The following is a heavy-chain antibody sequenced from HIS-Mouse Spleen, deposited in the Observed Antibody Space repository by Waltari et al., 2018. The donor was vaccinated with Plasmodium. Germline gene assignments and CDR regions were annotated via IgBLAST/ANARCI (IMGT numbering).Heavy chain of an antibody. CDR2: INHSGST. Sequence: QVQLQQWGAGLLKPSETLSLTCAVYGGSFSGYYWSWIRQPPGKGLEWIGEINHSGSTKQNPSLKSRVTISVDTSKNQFSLKLSSVTAADTAVYYCARVTSSGVYWYFDLWGRGTLVTVSS. D-gene: IGHD3-3*01. CDR3: ARVTSSGVYWYFDL. V-gene: IGHV4-34*01. J-gene: IGHJ2*01. CDR1: GGSFSGYY.